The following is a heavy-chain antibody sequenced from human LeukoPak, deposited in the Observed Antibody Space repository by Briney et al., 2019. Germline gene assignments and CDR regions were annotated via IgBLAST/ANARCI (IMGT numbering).Heavy chain of an antibody. CDR1: GFTFSTYG. V-gene: IGHV3-33*01. Sequence: PGGSLRLSCAASGFTFSTYGMQWVGQAPGKGLEWVAAIWYDGSEKYYADSVKGRFTISRDNSKNTLYVQMNSLRAEDTAVYYCARDVSSGYLGFDYWGQGTLVSVSS. J-gene: IGHJ4*01. CDR2: IWYDGSEK. CDR3: ARDVSSGYLGFDY. D-gene: IGHD3-22*01.